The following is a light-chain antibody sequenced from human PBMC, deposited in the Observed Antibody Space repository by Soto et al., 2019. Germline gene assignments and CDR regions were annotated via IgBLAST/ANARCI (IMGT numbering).Light chain of an antibody. CDR1: SGHSSSA. Sequence: LVLTQSPSASASLGASVPLTCTLRSGHSSSAIAWHQQQPEKGPRYLMKLNSDGSHSQGDGIPDRVSGSSSGAERYLTSSRLQSEDEAYYCCQTWGTGILFGGGTKLTVL. CDR3: QTWGTGIL. J-gene: IGLJ2*01. V-gene: IGLV4-69*01. CDR2: LNSDGSH.